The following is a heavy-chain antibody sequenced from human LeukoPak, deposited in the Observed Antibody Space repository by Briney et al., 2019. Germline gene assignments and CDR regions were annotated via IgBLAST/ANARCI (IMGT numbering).Heavy chain of an antibody. Sequence: SETLSLTCTVSGASVSSYYWSWIRQPPGKGLEYIGYIFYLGGTNYNPSLKSRVTISVDTSKNQFSLKLSSVTAADTAIYYCARSYCSGGSCWVYFDYWGQGTLVTVSS. J-gene: IGHJ4*02. CDR3: ARSYCSGGSCWVYFDY. V-gene: IGHV4-59*08. CDR2: IFYLGGT. CDR1: GASVSSYY. D-gene: IGHD2-15*01.